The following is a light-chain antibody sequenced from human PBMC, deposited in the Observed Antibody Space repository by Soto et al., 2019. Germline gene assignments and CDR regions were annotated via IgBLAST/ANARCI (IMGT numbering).Light chain of an antibody. CDR3: ASWDDNLQV. CDR1: NSNIGSHT. V-gene: IGLV1-44*01. CDR2: SNS. Sequence: QSVLTQPPSASGTPGLRVTISCSGSNSNIGSHTVNWYQQLPGTAPKLLIYSNSQRPLGVPVRFSGSKSGTSASLAISGLQSEDEADYYCASWDDNLQVFGLGTKLTVL. J-gene: IGLJ1*01.